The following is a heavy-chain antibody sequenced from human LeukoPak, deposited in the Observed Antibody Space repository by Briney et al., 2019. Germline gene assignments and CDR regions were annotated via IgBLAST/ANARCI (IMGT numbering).Heavy chain of an antibody. CDR2: TYHSGSP. Sequence: SQTLSLTCAVSGGSISSGGYSWSWIRQPPGKGLEWIGYTYHSGSPYYNPSLKSRVTISVDRSKNQFSLKLSSVTAADTAVYYCARDLWAARNAFDIWGQGTMVTVSS. D-gene: IGHD2-15*01. J-gene: IGHJ3*02. V-gene: IGHV4-30-2*01. CDR3: ARDLWAARNAFDI. CDR1: GGSISSGGYS.